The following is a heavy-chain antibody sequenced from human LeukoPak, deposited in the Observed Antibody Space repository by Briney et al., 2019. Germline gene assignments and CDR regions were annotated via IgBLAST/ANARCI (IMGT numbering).Heavy chain of an antibody. CDR2: INPSGGST. D-gene: IGHD6-19*01. CDR1: GYTFASYY. Sequence: ASVKVSCKASGYTFASYYMHWVRQAPGQGLEWMGIINPSGGSTSYAQKFQGRVTMTRDTSTSTVYMELGSLRSEDTAVYYCAREGSGWFLYFDYWGQGTLVTVSS. V-gene: IGHV1-46*01. CDR3: AREGSGWFLYFDY. J-gene: IGHJ4*02.